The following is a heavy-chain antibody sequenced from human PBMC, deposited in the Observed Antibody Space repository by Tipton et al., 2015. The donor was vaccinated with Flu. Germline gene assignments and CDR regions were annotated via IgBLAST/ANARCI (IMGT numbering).Heavy chain of an antibody. CDR3: ARDYVWGSYRADY. D-gene: IGHD3-16*02. V-gene: IGHV3-11*01. CDR1: GFSSSDYY. J-gene: IGHJ4*02. CDR2: ISSSGSAI. Sequence: SLRLSCAASGFSSSDYYMSWIRQAPGKGLVRVSYISSSGSAIYYADSVKGRFTISRDNAKNSLYLQMNSLRAEDTAVYYCARDYVWGSYRADYWGQGTLVTVSS.